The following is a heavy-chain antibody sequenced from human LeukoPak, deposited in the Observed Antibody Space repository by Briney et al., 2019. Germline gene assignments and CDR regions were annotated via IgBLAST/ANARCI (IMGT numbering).Heavy chain of an antibody. J-gene: IGHJ5*02. D-gene: IGHD5-12*01. CDR1: GGSISSSSYY. CDR3: ARRYSGYDYLNWFDP. V-gene: IGHV4-39*01. Sequence: SETLSLTCTVSGGSISSSSYYWGWIRQPPGKGLEWIGSIYYSGSTYYNPSLKGRVTISVDTSKNQFSLKLSSVTATDTAVYYCARRYSGYDYLNWFDPWGQGTLVTVSS. CDR2: IYYSGST.